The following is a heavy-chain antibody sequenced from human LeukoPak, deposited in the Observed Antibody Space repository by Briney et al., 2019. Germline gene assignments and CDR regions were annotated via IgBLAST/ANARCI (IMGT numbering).Heavy chain of an antibody. CDR3: ARVGTYYDILTGYYQWCRFDY. J-gene: IGHJ4*02. CDR1: GFTFSSYW. D-gene: IGHD3-9*01. V-gene: IGHV3-7*01. CDR2: IKQDGSEK. Sequence: GGSLRLSCAASGFTFSSYWMSWVRQAPGKGLEWVANIKQDGSEKYYVDSVKGRFTISRDNAKNSLYLQMNSLRAEDTAVYYCARVGTYYDILTGYYQWCRFDYWGLGTLVTVSS.